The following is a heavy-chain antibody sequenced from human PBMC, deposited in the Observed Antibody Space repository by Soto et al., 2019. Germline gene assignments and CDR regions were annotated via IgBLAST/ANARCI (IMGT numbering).Heavy chain of an antibody. CDR1: GGSITKYY. J-gene: IGHJ4*02. CDR2: IYNSGRI. D-gene: IGHD3-22*01. CDR3: ATIVDSDSSGYPDFFDY. Sequence: PSETLSLTCTVSGGSITKYYWSWIRQPPGKGLEYIGFIYNSGRINYNPSLESRVTISVDTSKNHFSLWLRSVTAADTAVYYCATIVDSDSSGYPDFFDYWGQGTLVTVSS. V-gene: IGHV4-59*01.